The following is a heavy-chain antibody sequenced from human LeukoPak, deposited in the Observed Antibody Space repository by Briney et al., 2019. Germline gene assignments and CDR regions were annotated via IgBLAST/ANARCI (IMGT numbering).Heavy chain of an antibody. CDR3: AKDVGYCGGDCYSGFDY. J-gene: IGHJ4*02. Sequence: GASLRLSCAASGFTFRSYAMSWVRQAPGKGLEWVSAINSDGSTYYPDSVKGRFTMSRDNSKNMEHLQMNSVRAEDTAVYYCAKDVGYCGGDCYSGFDYWGQGTLVTVSS. CDR2: INSDGST. CDR1: GFTFRSYA. D-gene: IGHD2-21*02. V-gene: IGHV3-23*01.